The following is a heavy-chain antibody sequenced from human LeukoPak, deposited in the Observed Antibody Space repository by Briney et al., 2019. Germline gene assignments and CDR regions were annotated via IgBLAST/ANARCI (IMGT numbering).Heavy chain of an antibody. CDR2: IIPILGTA. D-gene: IGHD4-17*01. CDR1: GGTFSSYA. CDR3: ARLYDYGDYVGSG. V-gene: IGHV1-69*13. J-gene: IGHJ4*02. Sequence: AASVKVSCKASGGTFSSYAISWVRQAPGQGVAWMGGIIPILGTANYAQKFQGRVTITADESTSTAYMELSSLRSEDTAVYYCARLYDYGDYVGSGWGQGTLVTVSS.